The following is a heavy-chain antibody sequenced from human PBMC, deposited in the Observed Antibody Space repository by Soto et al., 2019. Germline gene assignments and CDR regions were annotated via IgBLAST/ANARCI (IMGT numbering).Heavy chain of an antibody. Sequence: ASVKVSCKASGYTFTSYATHWVRQAPGQRLEWMGWINAGNGNTKYSQKFQGRVTFTSDTSASTAYMELSSLRSEDTAVYYCAKDSVATIGNLAYWGQGTLVTVSS. CDR2: INAGNGNT. D-gene: IGHD5-12*01. V-gene: IGHV1-3*01. CDR3: AKDSVATIGNLAY. CDR1: GYTFTSYA. J-gene: IGHJ4*02.